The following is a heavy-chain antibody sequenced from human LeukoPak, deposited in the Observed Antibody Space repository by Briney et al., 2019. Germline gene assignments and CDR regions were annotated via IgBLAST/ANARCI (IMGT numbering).Heavy chain of an antibody. CDR1: GFTFSNSW. V-gene: IGHV3-15*01. CDR3: TTDGVGVEGATYDN. J-gene: IGHJ4*02. D-gene: IGHD1-26*01. Sequence: GGSLRLPCAASGFTFSNSWMSWVRQAPGKGLEWVGRIKSKTDGVTTDYAAPVKGRFTISSDDSKNTLYLQINSLKTEDTAVYYCTTDGVGVEGATYDNWGQGTLVSVSS. CDR2: IKSKTDGVTT.